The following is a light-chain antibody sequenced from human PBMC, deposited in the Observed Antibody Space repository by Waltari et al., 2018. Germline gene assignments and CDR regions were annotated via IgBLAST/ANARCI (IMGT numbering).Light chain of an antibody. CDR2: EVK. V-gene: IGLV2-14*02. Sequence: QSALTQPVSVSGAPGKLIPISCTGNINYLWTFNLVSWYQKHPGNAPKLIIYEVKYRPSGVSHRFSGSKSGNTASLTISDLQTEDEAVYFCSSHRITMTTLFGGGTKVAVL. J-gene: IGLJ2*01. CDR1: INYLWTFNL. CDR3: SSHRITMTTL.